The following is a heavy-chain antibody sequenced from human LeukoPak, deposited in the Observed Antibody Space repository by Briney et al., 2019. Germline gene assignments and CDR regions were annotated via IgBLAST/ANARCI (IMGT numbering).Heavy chain of an antibody. CDR2: ISRSGSTI. D-gene: IGHD3-3*01. V-gene: IGHV3-48*03. CDR3: ARFDTHLFGVVIIGRGYGMDV. Sequence: PGGSLRLSCAASGFTFSSYEMNWVRQAPGKGLEWVSYISRSGSTIYYADSVKGRFTISRDNAKNSLYLQMNSLRAEDTAVYYCARFDTHLFGVVIIGRGYGMDVWGQGTTVTVSS. J-gene: IGHJ6*02. CDR1: GFTFSSYE.